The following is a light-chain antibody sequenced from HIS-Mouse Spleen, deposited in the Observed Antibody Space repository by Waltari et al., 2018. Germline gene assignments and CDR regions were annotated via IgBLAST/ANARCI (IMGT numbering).Light chain of an antibody. CDR1: RSDVGGYNY. Sequence: QSPLTQPASVSGSPGQSIPISCPGTRSDVGGYNYVSWYQQHPGKAPKLMIYDVSNRPSGVSNRFSGSKSGNTASLTISGLQAEDEADYYCSSYTSSSTWVFGGGTKLTVL. J-gene: IGLJ3*02. CDR2: DVS. V-gene: IGLV2-14*03. CDR3: SSYTSSSTWV.